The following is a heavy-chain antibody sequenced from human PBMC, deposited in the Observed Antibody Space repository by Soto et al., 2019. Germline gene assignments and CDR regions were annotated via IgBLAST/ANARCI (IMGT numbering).Heavy chain of an antibody. CDR1: GFTFSNAW. V-gene: IGHV3-15*07. CDR3: TAWPRYYDFWSGYYPGDY. CDR2: IKSKTDGGTT. J-gene: IGHJ4*02. D-gene: IGHD3-3*01. Sequence: GGSLRLSCAASGFTFSNAWMNWVRQAPGKGLEWVGRIKSKTDGGTTDYAAPVKGRFTISRDDSKNTLYLQMNSLKTEDTAVYYCTAWPRYYDFWSGYYPGDYWGQGTLVTVSS.